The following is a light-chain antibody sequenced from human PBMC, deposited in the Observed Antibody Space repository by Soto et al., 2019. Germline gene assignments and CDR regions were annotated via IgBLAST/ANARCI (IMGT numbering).Light chain of an antibody. CDR2: GAS. J-gene: IGKJ1*01. Sequence: DIQMTQSPSTLSASIGDRITITCRASQSISNWLAWYQQKPGKAPHLLIYGASNLQSGVPPRFSGSGSGTDFTLAISSLQPEDSATYYCLQDINYPWTFGQGTKVDIK. CDR1: QSISNW. CDR3: LQDINYPWT. V-gene: IGKV1-5*01.